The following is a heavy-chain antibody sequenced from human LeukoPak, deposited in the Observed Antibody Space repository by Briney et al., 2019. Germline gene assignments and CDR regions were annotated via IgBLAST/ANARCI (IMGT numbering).Heavy chain of an antibody. Sequence: GASVKVSCKASGYTFTSYDINWVRQATGQGLEWMGWMNPNSGNTGYAQKFQGRVTMTRNTSIGTAYMELSSLRSEDTAVYYCARPYYDFWSGYLSYYYYGMDVWGQGTTVTVSS. CDR3: ARPYYDFWSGYLSYYYYGMDV. D-gene: IGHD3-3*01. CDR1: GYTFTSYD. J-gene: IGHJ6*02. V-gene: IGHV1-8*01. CDR2: MNPNSGNT.